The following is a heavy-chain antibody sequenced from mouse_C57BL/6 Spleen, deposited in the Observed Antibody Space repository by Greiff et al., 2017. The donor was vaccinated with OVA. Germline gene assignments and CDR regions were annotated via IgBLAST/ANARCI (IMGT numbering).Heavy chain of an antibody. CDR3: AREEGRLDY. V-gene: IGHV1-26*01. D-gene: IGHD3-3*01. CDR1: GYTFTDYY. J-gene: IGHJ2*01. Sequence: EVQLQQSGPELVKPGASVKISCKASGYTFTDYYMNWVKQSHGKSLEWIGDINPNNGGTSYNQKFKGKATLTVDKSSSTAYMELRSLTSEDSAVYYCAREEGRLDYWGQGTTLTVSS. CDR2: INPNNGGT.